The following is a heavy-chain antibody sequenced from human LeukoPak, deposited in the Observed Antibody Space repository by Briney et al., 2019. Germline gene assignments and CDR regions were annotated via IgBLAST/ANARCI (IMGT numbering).Heavy chain of an antibody. CDR2: ISGSGGSA. V-gene: IGHV3-23*01. CDR3: AKSSYDSLNYYYYMDV. CDR1: GFTFSSYA. J-gene: IGHJ6*03. Sequence: GGSLRLSCAASGFTFSSYAMSWVRQAPGKGLEWVSAISGSGGSAYYADSVKGRFTISRDNSKNTLYLQMNSLRAEDTAVYYCAKSSYDSLNYYYYMDVWGKGTTVTVTS. D-gene: IGHD3-3*01.